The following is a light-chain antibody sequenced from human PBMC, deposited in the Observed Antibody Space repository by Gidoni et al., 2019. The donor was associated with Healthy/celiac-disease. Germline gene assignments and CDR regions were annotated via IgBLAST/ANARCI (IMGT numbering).Light chain of an antibody. Sequence: AIQFTQSPSSLSASVGDRVTITGRASQGISSALAWYQQKPGKAPKLLIYDASSLESGVPSRFSGSGSGTDFTLTISSLQPEDFATYYCQQFNSYPITFGQGTRLEIK. CDR3: QQFNSYPIT. V-gene: IGKV1-13*02. CDR1: QGISSA. J-gene: IGKJ5*01. CDR2: DAS.